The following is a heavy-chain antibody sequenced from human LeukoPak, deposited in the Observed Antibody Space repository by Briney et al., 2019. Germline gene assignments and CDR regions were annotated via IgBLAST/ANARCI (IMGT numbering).Heavy chain of an antibody. V-gene: IGHV4-34*01. CDR3: ARGLSFTVVSYYYYGMDV. CDR1: GGSFSGYY. J-gene: IGHJ6*02. Sequence: SETLSLTCAVYGGSFSGYYWSWIRQPPGKGLEWIGEINHSGSTNYNPSLKSRVTISVDTSKNQFSLKLSSATAADTAVYYCARGLSFTVVSYYYYGMDVWGQGTTVTVSS. D-gene: IGHD4-23*01. CDR2: INHSGST.